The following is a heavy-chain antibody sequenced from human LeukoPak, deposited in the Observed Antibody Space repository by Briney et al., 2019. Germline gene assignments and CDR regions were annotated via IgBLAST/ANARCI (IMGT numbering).Heavy chain of an antibody. D-gene: IGHD1-26*01. CDR2: IYSSGST. J-gene: IGHJ4*02. CDR3: ARHKSDGSFPLDS. CDR1: GDSIRSYY. Sequence: SETLSLTCTVSGDSIRSYYWGWIRQPPGGGLEFIGYIYSSGSTSYNPSLRSRVTISVDMSKNQFSLKLSSVTAADTAVYYCARHKSDGSFPLDSWGQGTLVTVSS. V-gene: IGHV4-59*08.